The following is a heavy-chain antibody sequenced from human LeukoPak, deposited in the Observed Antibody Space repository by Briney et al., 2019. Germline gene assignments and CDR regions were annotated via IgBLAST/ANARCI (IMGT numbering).Heavy chain of an antibody. CDR2: ISYDGSNR. J-gene: IGHJ6*02. CDR3: ARRYCSGGSCYLDV. V-gene: IGHV3-30-3*01. Sequence: GGSLRLSCAASGFTFSSYAMHWVRQAPGKGLEWVAVISYDGSNRYYADSVKGRFTISRDNSKNTLYLQMNSLRAEDTAVYYCARRYCSGGSCYLDVWGQGTTVTVSS. CDR1: GFTFSSYA. D-gene: IGHD2-15*01.